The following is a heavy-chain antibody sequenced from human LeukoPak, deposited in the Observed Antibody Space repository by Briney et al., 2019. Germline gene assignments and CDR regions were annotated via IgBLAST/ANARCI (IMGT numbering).Heavy chain of an antibody. CDR3: ARANYDFWSGYPDY. CDR1: GFTFSSYA. D-gene: IGHD3-3*01. Sequence: PGGSLRLSCAASGFTFSSYAMNWVRQAPGKGLEWVSSISSSSSYIYYADSVKGRFTISRDNAKNSLYLQMNSLRAEDTAVYYCARANYDFWSGYPDYWGQGTLVTVSS. CDR2: ISSSSSYI. V-gene: IGHV3-21*01. J-gene: IGHJ4*02.